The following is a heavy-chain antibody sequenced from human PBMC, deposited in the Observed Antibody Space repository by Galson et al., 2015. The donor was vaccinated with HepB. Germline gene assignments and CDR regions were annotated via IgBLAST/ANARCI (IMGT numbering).Heavy chain of an antibody. CDR2: INSNGRST. Sequence: SLRLSCAASGFTFSSYAMHWARQAPGKGLEYVSAINSNGRSTFYADSVKGRFTISRDNSKNTLYLQMTSQRAEDTAAYYCVKQIGDLGSEGYVDYWGQGTLVIVSS. J-gene: IGHJ4*02. CDR3: VKQIGDLGSEGYVDY. V-gene: IGHV3-64D*06. CDR1: GFTFSSYA. D-gene: IGHD6-6*01.